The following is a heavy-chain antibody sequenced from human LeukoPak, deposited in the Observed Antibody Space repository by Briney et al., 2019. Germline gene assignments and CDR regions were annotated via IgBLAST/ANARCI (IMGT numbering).Heavy chain of an antibody. Sequence: SETLSLTCTVSDGSISLSNYYWGWVRQPPGKGLEWIGSIYYSGSTYFNPSLKSRVTISEHTSKNQFSLELNSVTAADTAMYYCARVSGNYYQIDYWGQGTLVTVSS. CDR2: IYYSGST. CDR3: ARVSGNYYQIDY. V-gene: IGHV4-39*01. CDR1: DGSISLSNYY. J-gene: IGHJ4*02. D-gene: IGHD3-10*01.